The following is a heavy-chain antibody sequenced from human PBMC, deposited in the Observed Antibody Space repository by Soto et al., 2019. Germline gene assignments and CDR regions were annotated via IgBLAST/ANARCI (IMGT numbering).Heavy chain of an antibody. CDR3: ARGTSYYDSSGYYYVSLDY. CDR2: IYHSGST. CDR1: GGSISSSNW. D-gene: IGHD3-22*01. Sequence: SETLSLTCAVSGGSISSSNWWSWVRKPPGKGLEWIGEIYHSGSTNYNPSLKSRVTISVDKSKNQFSLKLSSVTAADTAVYYCARGTSYYDSSGYYYVSLDYWGQGTLVT. J-gene: IGHJ4*02. V-gene: IGHV4-4*02.